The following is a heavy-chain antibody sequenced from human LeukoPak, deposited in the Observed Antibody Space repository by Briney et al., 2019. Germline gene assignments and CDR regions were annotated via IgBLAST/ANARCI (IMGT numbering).Heavy chain of an antibody. CDR3: ARDFHDSSGYPNYYYYGVDV. J-gene: IGHJ6*02. CDR2: INSDGSST. CDR1: GFTFSSYW. D-gene: IGHD3-22*01. V-gene: IGHV3-74*01. Sequence: GGSLRLSCAASGFTFSSYWMHWVRQAPGKGLVWVSRINSDGSSTSYADSVKGRFTISRDNAKNTLYLQMNSLRAEDTAVYYCARDFHDSSGYPNYYYYGVDVWGQGTTVTVSS.